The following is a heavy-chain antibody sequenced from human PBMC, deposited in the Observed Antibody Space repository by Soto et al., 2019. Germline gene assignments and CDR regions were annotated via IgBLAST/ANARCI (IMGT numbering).Heavy chain of an antibody. D-gene: IGHD7-27*01. CDR2: ISYDGTNK. J-gene: IGHJ4*02. CDR1: GFSVSISP. V-gene: IGHV3-30-3*01. CDR3: ARDPKTSGGQHWAFNYFDY. Sequence: GWSLRLSCAASGFSVSISPMHWVRQAPGKGPEWVALISYDGTNKFYADSVKGRFTISRDNSKSTLYLQVDSLRPEDAAVYYCARDPKTSGGQHWAFNYFDYWGQGTLVTVSS.